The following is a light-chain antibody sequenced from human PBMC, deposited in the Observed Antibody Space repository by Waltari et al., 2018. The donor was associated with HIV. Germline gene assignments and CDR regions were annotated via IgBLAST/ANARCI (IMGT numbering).Light chain of an antibody. J-gene: IGLJ3*02. CDR3: SAWDSSLSVWV. V-gene: IGLV10-54*01. Sequence: QAGLTQPPSVSKGLRQTATLTYTGNSNNVGNQGAACLQQHQGHPPKLLSYRNNNRPSGISEGLSASRSGNTASLTITGLQPEDEADYYCSAWDSSLSVWVFGGGTKLTVL. CDR1: SNNVGNQG. CDR2: RNN.